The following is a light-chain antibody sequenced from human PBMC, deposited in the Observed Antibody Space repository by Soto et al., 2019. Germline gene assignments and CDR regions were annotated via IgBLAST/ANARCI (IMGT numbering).Light chain of an antibody. CDR1: QSVSSSY. J-gene: IGKJ5*01. Sequence: EIVLTQSTGTLSLSPGERATLSCRASQSVSSSYLAWYQQKPGQAPRLLIYGASSRATGIPDRFSGSGSGTDFTLTISRLEPEDFAVYYCQQYGSLPPITFGQGTRLEIK. CDR3: QQYGSLPPIT. CDR2: GAS. V-gene: IGKV3-20*01.